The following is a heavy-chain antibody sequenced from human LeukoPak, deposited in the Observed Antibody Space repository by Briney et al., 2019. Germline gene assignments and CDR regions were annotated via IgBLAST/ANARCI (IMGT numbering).Heavy chain of an antibody. Sequence: GSLRLSCAASGFTFSGSVLLWVRQASGRGLEWVGRIRSKADNDATAYAASVKGRFTISRDNAKNSLYLQMNSLRAEDTAVYYCVRAVGTADSYWGQGALVTVSS. CDR2: IRSKADNDAT. J-gene: IGHJ4*02. CDR3: VRAVGTADSY. V-gene: IGHV3-73*01. CDR1: GFTFSGSV. D-gene: IGHD2-2*01.